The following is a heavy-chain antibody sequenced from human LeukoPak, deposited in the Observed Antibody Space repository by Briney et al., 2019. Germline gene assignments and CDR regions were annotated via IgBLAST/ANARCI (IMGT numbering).Heavy chain of an antibody. CDR1: GLTFSSYA. Sequence: GGSLRLSCAASGLTFSSYAMNWVRQAPGKGLEWVAGISNNGGDTFYAESVKGRFTISRDNSKNTVYLQLNSVRGDDTGVYYCAKDFVAATGLLESWGQGTLVTVSS. V-gene: IGHV3-23*01. D-gene: IGHD6-13*01. CDR2: ISNNGGDT. CDR3: AKDFVAATGLLES. J-gene: IGHJ4*02.